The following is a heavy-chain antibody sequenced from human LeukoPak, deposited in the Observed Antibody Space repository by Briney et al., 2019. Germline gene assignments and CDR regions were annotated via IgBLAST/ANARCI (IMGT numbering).Heavy chain of an antibody. CDR3: AQWGDFDVLTGYYVPDF. CDR2: ITGSDGNT. CDR1: RFTFSNYA. V-gene: IGHV3-23*01. D-gene: IGHD3-9*01. Sequence: GASLRLSCAASRFTFSNYAMSWVRQAPGKGLEWVSAITGSDGNTYYADPVKGRFTISRDNSKNTLYLQMNSLRAEDTAVYYCAQWGDFDVLTGYYVPDFWGQGTLVTVSS. J-gene: IGHJ4*02.